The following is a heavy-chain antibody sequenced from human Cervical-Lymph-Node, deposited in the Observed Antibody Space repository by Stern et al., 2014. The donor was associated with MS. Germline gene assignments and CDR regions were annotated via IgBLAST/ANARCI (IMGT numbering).Heavy chain of an antibody. CDR3: ARDRVNSGYYTWYFDL. CDR2: ISYSGST. CDR1: GGSISRYY. Sequence: QVQLQESGPGLVKPSETLSLTCTVSGGSISRYYWSWIRQPPGKGLEWIGYISYSGSTNYNPSLKSRVTISVDTSKNQFSLKLSSVTAADTAVYYCARDRVNSGYYTWYFDLWGRGTLVTVSS. J-gene: IGHJ2*01. D-gene: IGHD3-3*01. V-gene: IGHV4-59*01.